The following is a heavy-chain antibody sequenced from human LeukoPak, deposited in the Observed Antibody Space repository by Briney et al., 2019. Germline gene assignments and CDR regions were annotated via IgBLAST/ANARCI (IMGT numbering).Heavy chain of an antibody. V-gene: IGHV1-46*01. CDR2: INPSGGST. J-gene: IGHJ1*01. D-gene: IGHD3-10*01. Sequence: GASVTVSCTASGYTFTSYYMHWVRQAPGQGLEWMGIINPSGGSTSYAQKFQGRVTMTRDTSTSTVYMELSSLRSEDTAVYYCARSATMVRGVLKHWGQGTLVTVSS. CDR3: ARSATMVRGVLKH. CDR1: GYTFTSYY.